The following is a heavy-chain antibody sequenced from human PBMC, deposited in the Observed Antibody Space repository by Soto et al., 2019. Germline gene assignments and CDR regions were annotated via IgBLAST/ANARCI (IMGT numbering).Heavy chain of an antibody. V-gene: IGHV3-33*01. J-gene: IGHJ4*02. D-gene: IGHD6-13*01. Sequence: QVQLVESGGGVVQPGRSLRLSCAASGFTFSSYGMHWVRQAPGKGLEWVAVIWYDGSNKYYADSVKGRFTISRDNSKNTLYLQMNSLRAEDTAVYYCARKYSSSPIDYLGQGTLVTVSS. CDR3: ARKYSSSPIDY. CDR2: IWYDGSNK. CDR1: GFTFSSYG.